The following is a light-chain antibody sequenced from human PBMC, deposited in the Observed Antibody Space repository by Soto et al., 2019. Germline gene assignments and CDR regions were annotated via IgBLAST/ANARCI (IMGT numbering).Light chain of an antibody. CDR1: QSVSSS. Sequence: EIVLTQSPGTLSLSPGERATLSCRASQSVSSSLAWYQQKPGQAPRLLLYGASSRATGIPDRFSSSGSGPDCTLPSSRLEPEDFAVYFCQHYGSSRTFGQGTKVEIK. CDR3: QHYGSSRT. J-gene: IGKJ1*01. V-gene: IGKV3-20*01. CDR2: GAS.